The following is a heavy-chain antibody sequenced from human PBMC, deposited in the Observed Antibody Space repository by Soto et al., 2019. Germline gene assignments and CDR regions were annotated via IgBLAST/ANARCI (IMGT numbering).Heavy chain of an antibody. Sequence: GASVKVSCKASGYTFTGYYMHWVRQAPGQGLEWMGWINPNSGGTNYAQKFQGRVTMTRDTSISTAYMELSRLRSDDTAVYYCARDRGLVVVDPYKWFDPWGQGTLVTVSS. CDR3: ARDRGLVVVDPYKWFDP. J-gene: IGHJ5*02. CDR1: GYTFTGYY. D-gene: IGHD2-2*01. CDR2: INPNSGGT. V-gene: IGHV1-2*02.